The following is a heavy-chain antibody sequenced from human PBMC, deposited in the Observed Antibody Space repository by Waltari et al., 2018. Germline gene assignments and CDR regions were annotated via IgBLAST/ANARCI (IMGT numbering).Heavy chain of an antibody. CDR3: AIGRGFDP. CDR1: GGSFSGYY. V-gene: IGHV4-34*01. Sequence: QVQLQQWGGGLLRPSETLSLICAVYGGSFSGYYWSWIRQPPGKGLEWIGEINHSGSTNYHPSLKSRVTISVDTSNKQFSLKLTSVTAADTAIYYCAIGRGFDPWGQGTLVTVSS. CDR2: INHSGST. J-gene: IGHJ5*02.